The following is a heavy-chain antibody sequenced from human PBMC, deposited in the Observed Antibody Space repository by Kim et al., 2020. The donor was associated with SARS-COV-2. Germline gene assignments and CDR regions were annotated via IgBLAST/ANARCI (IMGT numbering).Heavy chain of an antibody. Sequence: GGSLRLSCAASGFTFSSYEMNWVRQAPGKGLEWVSYISSSGSTIYYADSVKGRFTISRDNAKNSLYLQMNSLRAEDTAVYYCARDEGYCSSTSCYYYYYGMDVWGQGTTVTVSS. CDR2: ISSSGSTI. CDR1: GFTFSSYE. D-gene: IGHD2-2*01. J-gene: IGHJ6*02. CDR3: ARDEGYCSSTSCYYYYYGMDV. V-gene: IGHV3-48*03.